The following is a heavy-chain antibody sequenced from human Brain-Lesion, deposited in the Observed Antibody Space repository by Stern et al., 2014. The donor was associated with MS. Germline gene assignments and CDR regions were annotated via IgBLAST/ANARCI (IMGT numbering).Heavy chain of an antibody. J-gene: IGHJ4*02. CDR2: IIPIFGTA. CDR1: GGTFSSYA. CDR3: ARHVSIAVAGPLGY. V-gene: IGHV1-69*06. Sequence: VHLVESGAEVKKPGSSVKVSCKASGGTFSSYAISWVRQAPGQGLEWMGGIIPIFGTANYAQKFQGRGTITADKSTSTAYMELSSLRSEDTAVYYCARHVSIAVAGPLGYWGQGTLVTVSS. D-gene: IGHD6-19*01.